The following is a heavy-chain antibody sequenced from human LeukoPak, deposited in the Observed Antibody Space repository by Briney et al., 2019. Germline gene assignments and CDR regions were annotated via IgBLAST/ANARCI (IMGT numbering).Heavy chain of an antibody. CDR3: ARYYIEGRCFDY. CDR1: GYTFTGYY. D-gene: IGHD3-10*01. CDR2: INPNSGGT. J-gene: IGHJ4*02. Sequence: GASAKVSCKASGYTFTGYYIHWVRQAPGQGLEWMGWINPNSGGTNYAQKFQGRVTMTRDTSVRTAYMELSRLRSDDTAMYYCARYYIEGRCFDYWGQGTLVTVSS. V-gene: IGHV1-2*02.